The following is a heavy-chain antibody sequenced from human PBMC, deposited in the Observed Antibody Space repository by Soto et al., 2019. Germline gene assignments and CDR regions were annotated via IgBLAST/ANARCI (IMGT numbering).Heavy chain of an antibody. J-gene: IGHJ5*02. CDR2: IIPIFGTA. Sequence: ASVKVSCKASGGAFSSYAISWVRQAPGQGLEWMGGIIPIFGTANYAQKFQGRVTITADESTSTAYMELSSLRSEDTAVYYCARGGTYYYDSSGYYTLFDPWGQGTLVTVS. CDR3: ARGGTYYYDSSGYYTLFDP. D-gene: IGHD3-22*01. CDR1: GGAFSSYA. V-gene: IGHV1-69*13.